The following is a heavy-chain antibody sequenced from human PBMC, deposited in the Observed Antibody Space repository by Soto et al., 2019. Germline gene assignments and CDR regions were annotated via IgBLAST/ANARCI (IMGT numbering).Heavy chain of an antibody. J-gene: IGHJ3*02. D-gene: IGHD5-18*01. CDR2: VSYSDSS. CDR3: ARVWGYSYGLASDI. V-gene: IGHV4-61*05. Sequence: SETLSLTCDVSGYTISTGFYTWAWIRQPPGKALEWIGYVSYSDSSNYNPSLKSRVTISVDRSKSQFSLKLSSVTAADTAVYYCARVWGYSYGLASDIWGQGTMVTVSS. CDR1: GYTISTGFYT.